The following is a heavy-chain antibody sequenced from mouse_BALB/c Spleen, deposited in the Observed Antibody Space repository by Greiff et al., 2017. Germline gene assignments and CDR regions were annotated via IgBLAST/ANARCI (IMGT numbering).Heavy chain of an antibody. Sequence: EVQLQESGPGLVKPSQSLSLTCTVTGYSITSDYAWNWIRQFPGNKLEWMGYISYSGSTSYNPSLKSRISITRDTSKNQFFLQLNSVTTEDTATYYCASQLAYWGQGTLVTVSA. CDR3: ASQLAY. CDR1: GYSITSDYA. V-gene: IGHV3-2*02. CDR2: ISYSGST. J-gene: IGHJ3*01.